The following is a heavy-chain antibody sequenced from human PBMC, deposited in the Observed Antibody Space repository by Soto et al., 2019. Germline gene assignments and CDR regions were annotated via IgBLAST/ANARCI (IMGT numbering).Heavy chain of an antibody. V-gene: IGHV4-31*03. D-gene: IGHD3-10*01. CDR3: AIAIRPTGSPGYWYFDL. CDR1: GVSINTGGRF. J-gene: IGHJ2*01. CDR2: IYYTGNT. Sequence: QVQLQESGPGLLKPSQTLSLTCTVSGVSINTGGRFWSWVRQHPGKGLEWIGYIYYTGNTDYTPSLRRRITFSVDTPKNQYSMNLRAVTAADTAVYYCAIAIRPTGSPGYWYFDLCGRGTLVTVSS.